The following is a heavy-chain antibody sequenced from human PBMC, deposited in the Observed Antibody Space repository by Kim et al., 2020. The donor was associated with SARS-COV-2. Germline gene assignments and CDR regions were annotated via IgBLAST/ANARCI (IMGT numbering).Heavy chain of an antibody. Sequence: SETLSLTCAVYTGSFSGYYWTWIRQPPGKGLEWIGEINHSGSTNYNPSLKSRVTISVDTSKNQFSLKLSSVTAADTAVYYCARVRVGPSGGSFHSDLWGRGTLVTVSS. CDR3: ARVRVGPSGGSFHSDL. V-gene: IGHV4-34*01. D-gene: IGHD2-15*01. CDR2: INHSGST. CDR1: TGSFSGYY. J-gene: IGHJ2*01.